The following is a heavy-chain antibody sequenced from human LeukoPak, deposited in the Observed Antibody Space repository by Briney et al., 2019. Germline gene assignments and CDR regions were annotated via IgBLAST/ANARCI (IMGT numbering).Heavy chain of an antibody. Sequence: GGSLRLSCAASGFTFSSYAMSWVRQAPGKGLEWVSAISGSGGSTYYADSVKGRFTISRDNSKNTLYLQMNSLRAEDTAVYYCAKADRRWATYYYDTSGYYYDYWGQGTLVTVSS. CDR1: GFTFSSYA. CDR3: AKADRRWATYYYDTSGYYYDY. D-gene: IGHD3-22*01. CDR2: ISGSGGST. J-gene: IGHJ4*02. V-gene: IGHV3-23*01.